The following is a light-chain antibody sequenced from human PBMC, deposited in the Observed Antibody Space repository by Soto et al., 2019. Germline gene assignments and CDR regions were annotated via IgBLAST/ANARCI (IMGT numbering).Light chain of an antibody. CDR2: DAS. CDR3: QQYNNWPYT. J-gene: IGKJ2*01. CDR1: QRISTN. Sequence: EIVRTHSPASLSVSPGERCARSCRASQRISTNLAWYQHIPGQAPRLLIFDASTRATGVPARFSGSGSGTDFTLTISSLQSEDFAVYYCQQYNNWPYTFGEGTKVDI. V-gene: IGKV3-15*01.